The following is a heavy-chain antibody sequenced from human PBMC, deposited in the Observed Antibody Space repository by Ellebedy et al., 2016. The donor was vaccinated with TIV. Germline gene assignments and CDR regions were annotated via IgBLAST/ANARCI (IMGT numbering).Heavy chain of an antibody. D-gene: IGHD4-17*01. CDR3: ARAAYGDYVTWDNFYYYGMDV. Sequence: TFSSYAMSWVRQAPGKGLEWIGSIYYSGSTYYNPSLKSRVTISVDTSKNQFSLKVRSVTAADTASYYCARAAYGDYVTWDNFYYYGMDVWGQGTTVTVSS. J-gene: IGHJ6*02. CDR1: TFSSYA. CDR2: IYYSGST. V-gene: IGHV4-39*01.